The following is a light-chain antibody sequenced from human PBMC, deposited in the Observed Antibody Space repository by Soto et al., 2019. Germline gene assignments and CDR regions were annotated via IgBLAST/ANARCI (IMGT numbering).Light chain of an antibody. CDR1: QSISSW. V-gene: IGKV1-5*03. Sequence: DIQMTQSPSTLSASVGDRVTITCRASQSISSWLAWYQQKPGKATKLLIYKASSIESGVPSRFSGNGYGTEFTLTISSLQPDDFATYYCQQYNSYPRTFGGGTKVDIK. J-gene: IGKJ4*01. CDR2: KAS. CDR3: QQYNSYPRT.